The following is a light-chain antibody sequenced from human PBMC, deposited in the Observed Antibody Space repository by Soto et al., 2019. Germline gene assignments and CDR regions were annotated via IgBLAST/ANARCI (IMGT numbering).Light chain of an antibody. CDR3: QSYDSSRSGVV. Sequence: QSVLTQPPSVSGAPGQRVTISCTGSSSNVGAGYDVHWYQQLPGTAPKLLMYGDSNRPSGVPDRFSGSKSGTSASLAITGRQAEEEADDYCQSYDSSRSGVVFGGGTKLTVL. CDR1: SSNVGAGYD. CDR2: GDS. V-gene: IGLV1-40*01. J-gene: IGLJ2*01.